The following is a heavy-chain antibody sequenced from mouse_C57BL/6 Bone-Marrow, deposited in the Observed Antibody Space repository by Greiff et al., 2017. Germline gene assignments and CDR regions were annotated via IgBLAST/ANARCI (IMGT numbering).Heavy chain of an antibody. D-gene: IGHD2-4*01. Sequence: VQLQQSGAELMKPGASVKLSCKATGYTFTGYWIEWVKQRPGHGLEWIGEILPGRGSTNYNEKFKGKATFTADTSSNTAYMQLSSLTTEDSAIXYCRITTRIFDYWGQGTTLTVSS. CDR3: RITTRIFDY. V-gene: IGHV1-9*01. J-gene: IGHJ2*01. CDR2: ILPGRGST. CDR1: GYTFTGYW.